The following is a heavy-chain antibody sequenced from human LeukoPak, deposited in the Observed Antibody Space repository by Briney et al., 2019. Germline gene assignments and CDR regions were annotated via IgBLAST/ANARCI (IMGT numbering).Heavy chain of an antibody. J-gene: IGHJ6*02. CDR2: IIPIFGTA. V-gene: IGHV1-69*13. Sequence: SVKVSCKASGGTFSSYAISWVRQAPGQGLEWMGGIIPIFGTANYAQKFQGRVTITADESTSTAYMELSSLRSEDTAEYYCASGATQKFYYYYGMDVWGQGTTVTVSS. CDR3: ASGATQKFYYYYGMDV. CDR1: GGTFSSYA. D-gene: IGHD3-16*01.